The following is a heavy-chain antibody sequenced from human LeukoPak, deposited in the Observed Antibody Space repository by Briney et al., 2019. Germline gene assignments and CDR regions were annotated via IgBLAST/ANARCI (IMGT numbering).Heavy chain of an antibody. Sequence: ASVKVSCKASRYTFTSYYMHWVRQAPGQGLEWMGIINPSGGSTSYAQKFQGRVTMTRDMSTSTVYMELSSLRSEDTAVYYCARGGDYDFWSGHKLYYYYMDVWGKGTTVTVSS. CDR3: ARGGDYDFWSGHKLYYYYMDV. V-gene: IGHV1-46*01. D-gene: IGHD3-3*01. CDR1: RYTFTSYY. CDR2: INPSGGST. J-gene: IGHJ6*03.